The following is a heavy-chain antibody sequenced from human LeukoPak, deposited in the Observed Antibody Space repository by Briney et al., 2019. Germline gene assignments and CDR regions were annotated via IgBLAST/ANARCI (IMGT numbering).Heavy chain of an antibody. D-gene: IGHD2-15*01. CDR3: ASSLLDPDAFDI. V-gene: IGHV3-30*01. CDR1: GFTFSSYA. J-gene: IGHJ3*02. Sequence: PGKSLRLSCAASGFTFSSYAMHWVRQAPGKGLEWVAVISYDGSNKYYADSVKGRFTISRDNSKNTLYLQMNSLRAEDTAVYYCASSLLDPDAFDIWGQGTMVTVSS. CDR2: ISYDGSNK.